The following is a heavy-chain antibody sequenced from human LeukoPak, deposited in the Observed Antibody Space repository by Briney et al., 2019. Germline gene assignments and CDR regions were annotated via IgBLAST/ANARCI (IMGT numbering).Heavy chain of an antibody. CDR1: AFTFSNYA. Sequence: GGSLRLSCAASAFTFSNYAMTWVRQAPGKGLEWVSLISSSGGSTYYADSVKGRFTISRDNSKNTLYLQMNSLRAEDTAVYYCARGGWLGKPQRVDYWGQGTLVTVSS. J-gene: IGHJ4*02. CDR3: ARGGWLGKPQRVDY. D-gene: IGHD6-19*01. V-gene: IGHV3-23*01. CDR2: ISSSGGST.